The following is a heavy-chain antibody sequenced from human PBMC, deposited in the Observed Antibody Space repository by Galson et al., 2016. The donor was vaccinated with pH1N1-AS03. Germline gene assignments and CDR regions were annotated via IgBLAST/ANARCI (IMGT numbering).Heavy chain of an antibody. V-gene: IGHV3-21*01. CDR1: GFSISTYS. D-gene: IGHD4-17*01. J-gene: IGHJ4*02. CDR3: ARERGPGGDYADVLDY. Sequence: SLRLSCAASGFSISTYSMNWVRQAPGKGLEWVSSISSIGSYIYYADSVKGRSTISRDNAKNSLYLQMNSLRAEDTVVYFCARERGPGGDYADVLDYWGQGTLVTVSS. CDR2: ISSIGSYI.